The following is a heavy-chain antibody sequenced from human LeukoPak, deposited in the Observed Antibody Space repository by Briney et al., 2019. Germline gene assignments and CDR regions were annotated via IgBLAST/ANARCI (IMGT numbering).Heavy chain of an antibody. V-gene: IGHV3-7*01. CDR2: IKQDGSER. CDR1: GFPFTTFW. D-gene: IGHD6-19*01. CDR3: AGSGWQVYLDY. J-gene: IGHJ4*02. Sequence: GGSLRLSCAVSGFPFTTFWMSWVRQAPGKGLEGVANIKQDGSERYYVDSVKGRFTISRDNAKNSLYLQMNSLRAGDTGVYYRAGSGWQVYLDYWGQGALVTVSS.